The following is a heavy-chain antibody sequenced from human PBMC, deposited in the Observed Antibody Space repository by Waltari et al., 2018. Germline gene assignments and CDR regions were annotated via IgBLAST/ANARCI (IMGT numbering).Heavy chain of an antibody. V-gene: IGHV1-45*02. J-gene: IGHJ4*02. CDR1: GYTFTYRY. Sequence: QMQLVQSGAEVKKTGSSVKGSCKASGYTFTYRYLHWVRQAPGQALEWMGWITPFNGNTNYAQKFQDRVTITRDRSMSTAYMELSSLRSEDTAMYYCATGDSSGWYDYWCQGTLVTVSS. CDR3: ATGDSSGWYDY. CDR2: ITPFNGNT. D-gene: IGHD6-19*01.